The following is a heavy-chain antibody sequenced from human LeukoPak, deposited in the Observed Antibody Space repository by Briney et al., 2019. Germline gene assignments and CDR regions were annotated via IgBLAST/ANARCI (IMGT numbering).Heavy chain of an antibody. Sequence: GGSLRLSCAASGFTFSSYEMNWVRQAPGKGLEWVSYISSSGSTIYYADSVKGRFTISRDNAKNSLCLQMNSLRAEDTAVYYCAREGFYCMDVWGQGTTVTVSS. D-gene: IGHD3-10*01. J-gene: IGHJ6*02. CDR1: GFTFSSYE. CDR3: AREGFYCMDV. CDR2: ISSSGSTI. V-gene: IGHV3-48*03.